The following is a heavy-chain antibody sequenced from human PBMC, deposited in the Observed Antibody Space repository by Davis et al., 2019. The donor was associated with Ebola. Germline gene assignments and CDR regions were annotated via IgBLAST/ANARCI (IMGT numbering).Heavy chain of an antibody. V-gene: IGHV4-39*07. CDR1: GGSISSSSYY. CDR2: IYYSGST. J-gene: IGHJ3*02. Sequence: PSETLSLTCTVSGGSISSSSYYWGWIRQPPGKGLEWIGSIYYSGSTYYNPSLKSRVTISVDTSKNQFSLKLSSVTAADTAVYYCARDGGVVVPAAIDAFDIWGQGTMVTVSS. CDR3: ARDGGVVVPAAIDAFDI. D-gene: IGHD2-2*01.